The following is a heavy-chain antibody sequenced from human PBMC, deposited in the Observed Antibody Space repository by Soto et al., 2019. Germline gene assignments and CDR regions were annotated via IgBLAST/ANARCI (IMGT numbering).Heavy chain of an antibody. CDR2: IYYSGST. CDR3: ASQAGVANWFDP. CDR1: GGSISSSSYY. J-gene: IGHJ5*02. Sequence: QLQLQESGPGLVKPSETLSLTCTVSGGSISSSSYYWGWIRQPPGKGLEWIGSIYYSGSTYYNPSLKSRVTISVDTSKNQFSLKLSSVTAADTAVYYCASQAGVANWFDPWGQGTLVTVSS. D-gene: IGHD2-21*01. V-gene: IGHV4-39*01.